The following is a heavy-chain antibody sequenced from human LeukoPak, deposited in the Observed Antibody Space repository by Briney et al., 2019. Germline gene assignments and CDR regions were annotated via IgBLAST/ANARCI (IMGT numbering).Heavy chain of an antibody. V-gene: IGHV1-8*01. CDR3: ARISGMVRGEDLDY. Sequence: ASVKVSCKASGYTFTSYDINWVRQATGQGLEWMGWMNPNSGNTGYAQKFQGRVTMTRNTSISTAYMELSSLRSEDTAVYYCARISGMVRGEDLDYWGQGTLVTVSS. D-gene: IGHD3-10*01. CDR2: MNPNSGNT. CDR1: GYTFTSYD. J-gene: IGHJ4*02.